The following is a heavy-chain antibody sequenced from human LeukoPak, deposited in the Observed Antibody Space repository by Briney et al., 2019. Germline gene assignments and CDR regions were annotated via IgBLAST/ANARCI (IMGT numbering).Heavy chain of an antibody. CDR2: IYYSGST. CDR1: GGSISSSSYY. CDR3: ARQVSMTMVAFGWFDP. J-gene: IGHJ5*02. D-gene: IGHD4/OR15-4a*01. Sequence: PSETLSLTCTVSGGSISSSSYYWGWIRQPPGKGLEWIGSIYYSGSTYYNLSLKSRVTISVDTSKNQFSLKLSSVTAADTAVYYCARQVSMTMVAFGWFDPWGQGTLVTVSS. V-gene: IGHV4-39*01.